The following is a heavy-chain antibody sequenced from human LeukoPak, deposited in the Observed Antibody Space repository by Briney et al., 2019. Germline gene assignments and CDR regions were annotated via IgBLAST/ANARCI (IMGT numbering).Heavy chain of an antibody. D-gene: IGHD3-22*01. Sequence: GGSLRLSCAASGFTFSSYGMHWVRQAPGKGLEWVAVISYDGSNKYYADSVKGRFTISRDNSKNTLYLQMNSLRAEDTAVYYCARGPLYYSDSRGNPGDHWGQGTLVTVSS. CDR2: ISYDGSNK. CDR1: GFTFSSYG. V-gene: IGHV3-30*03. J-gene: IGHJ4*02. CDR3: ARGPLYYSDSRGNPGDH.